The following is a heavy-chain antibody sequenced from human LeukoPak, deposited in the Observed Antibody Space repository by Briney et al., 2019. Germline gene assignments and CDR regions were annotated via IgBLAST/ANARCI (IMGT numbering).Heavy chain of an antibody. J-gene: IGHJ4*02. Sequence: PSETLSLTCAVYGGSFSGYYWSWIRQPPGKGLEWIGEINHSGSTNYNPSLKSRVTISVDTSKNQFSLKLSSVTAADTAVYYCARTPMVRGVIGYWGQGTLVTVSS. CDR2: INHSGST. V-gene: IGHV4-34*01. CDR1: GGSFSGYY. CDR3: ARTPMVRGVIGY. D-gene: IGHD3-10*01.